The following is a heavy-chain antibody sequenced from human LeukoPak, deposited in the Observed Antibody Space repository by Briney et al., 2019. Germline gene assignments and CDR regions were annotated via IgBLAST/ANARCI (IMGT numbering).Heavy chain of an antibody. CDR2: IYYSGST. V-gene: IGHV4-59*01. CDR3: AGDYGGGGWFDP. Sequence: SETLSLTCTVSGASISSYYWSWIRQPPGKGLEWIGYIYYSGSTNYNPSLKSRVTISVDTSKNQCSLKLSSVTAADTAVYYCAGDYGGGGWFDPWGQGTLVTVSS. J-gene: IGHJ5*02. CDR1: GASISSYY. D-gene: IGHD4-17*01.